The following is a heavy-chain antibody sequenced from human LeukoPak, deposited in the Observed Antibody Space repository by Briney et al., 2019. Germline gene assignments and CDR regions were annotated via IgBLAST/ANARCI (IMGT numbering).Heavy chain of an antibody. D-gene: IGHD1-20*01. Sequence: GGSLRLSCAASGFTFSSYSMNWVRQAPGKGLEWVSSISSSSSCIYYADSVKGRFTISRDNAKNSLYLQMNSLRAEDTAVYYCARGEYNWNDGVSCFDYWGQGTLVTVSS. V-gene: IGHV3-21*01. CDR2: ISSSSSCI. CDR3: ARGEYNWNDGVSCFDY. CDR1: GFTFSSYS. J-gene: IGHJ4*02.